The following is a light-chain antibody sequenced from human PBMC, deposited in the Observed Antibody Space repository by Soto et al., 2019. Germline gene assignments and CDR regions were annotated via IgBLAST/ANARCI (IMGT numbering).Light chain of an antibody. CDR2: GAY. J-gene: IGKJ5*01. CDR1: QSVSSSY. Sequence: ELVLKPSPGNMSLSPGERAPLYCRASQSVSSSYLAWYKQKPGQAPRLLIYGAYSRATGIPDRFSGSGSGKDFTITISRMENEDFEVYYCQKCGSSQINCGNGKRREIK. CDR3: QKCGSSQIN. V-gene: IGKV3-20*01.